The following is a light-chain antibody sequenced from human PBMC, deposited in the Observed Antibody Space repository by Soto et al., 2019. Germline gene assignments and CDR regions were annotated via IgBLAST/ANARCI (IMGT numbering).Light chain of an antibody. J-gene: IGLJ2*01. V-gene: IGLV1-40*01. CDR1: SSNIGSDYD. CDR3: QSYDSTLISSV. CDR2: GNT. Sequence: QSVLTQPPSVSGATGQRVTISCTGSSSNIGSDYDVHWYQQLPGTAPKLLIYGNTNRPSGVPDRFSGSKSGTSASLAVTGLQTEDEDDYYCQSYDSTLISSVFGGGTKLTVL.